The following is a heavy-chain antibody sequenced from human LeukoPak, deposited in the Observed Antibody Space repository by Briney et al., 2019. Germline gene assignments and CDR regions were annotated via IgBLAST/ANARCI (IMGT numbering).Heavy chain of an antibody. CDR1: VGSISSYY. V-gene: IGHV4-59*08. J-gene: IGHJ5*02. CDR3: ARQTAGDWANWFGP. Sequence: PSETLSLTCTVSVGSISSYYWSWSRQFPGEGLEWIGNIYYSGTTNYNPSLKSLVTISVDTSKNQFSLKLRSVTAADTAVYYCARQTAGDWANWFGPWGKGTLVTVSS. D-gene: IGHD2-21*02. CDR2: IYYSGTT.